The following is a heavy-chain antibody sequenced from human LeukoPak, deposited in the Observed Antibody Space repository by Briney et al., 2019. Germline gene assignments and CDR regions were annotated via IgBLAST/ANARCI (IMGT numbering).Heavy chain of an antibody. CDR1: GGSISSYY. Sequence: SETLSLTCTVSGGSISSYYWSWIRQPPGKGLEWIGYIYYSGSTNYNPSLKSRVTISVDTSKNQFSLKLSSVTAADTAVYYCARSGSQRTSLNYYYYMDVWGKGTTVTVSS. CDR3: ARSGSQRTSLNYYYYMDV. V-gene: IGHV4-59*12. J-gene: IGHJ6*03. D-gene: IGHD2-2*01. CDR2: IYYSGST.